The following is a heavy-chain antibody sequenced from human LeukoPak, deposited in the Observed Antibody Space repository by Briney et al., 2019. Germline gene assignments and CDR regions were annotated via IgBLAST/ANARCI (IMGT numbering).Heavy chain of an antibody. CDR1: GGSISSYF. J-gene: IGHJ4*02. Sequence: SETLSLTCTVSGGSISSYFWSWIRQPPGKGLEWIGEINHSGSTNYNPSLKSRVTISVDTSKNQFSLKLSSVTAADTAVYYCARGTKYSGYDRPIDYWGQGTLVTVSS. D-gene: IGHD5-12*01. CDR2: INHSGST. V-gene: IGHV4-34*01. CDR3: ARGTKYSGYDRPIDY.